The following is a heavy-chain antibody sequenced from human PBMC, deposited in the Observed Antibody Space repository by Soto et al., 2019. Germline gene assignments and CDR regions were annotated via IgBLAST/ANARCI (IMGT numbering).Heavy chain of an antibody. J-gene: IGHJ4*02. D-gene: IGHD5-12*01. CDR1: GDSISNDSYS. CDR2: IYYSGST. Sequence: AETRARNDTVSGDSISNDSYSLRWIRQHPGKGLEWIGYIYYSGSTNYNPSLKSRVTISVDTSKNQFSLKLSSVTAADTAVYYRARAYGGYADYWGQGALVTVS. V-gene: IGHV4-61*01. CDR3: ARAYGGYADY.